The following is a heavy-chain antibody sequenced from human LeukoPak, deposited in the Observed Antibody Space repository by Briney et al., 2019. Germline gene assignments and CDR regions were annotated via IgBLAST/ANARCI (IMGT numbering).Heavy chain of an antibody. D-gene: IGHD1-26*01. CDR1: GFTFSTYW. CDR3: ARDVGGNLDY. J-gene: IGHJ4*02. V-gene: IGHV3-7*05. CDR2: IKQDGSQK. Sequence: GGSLILSCAASGFTFSTYWMAWVRQAPGKGLEWVANIKQDGSQKNYVDSVRGRFIISRDNDKNLLYLQMNSLRAEDTAVYHCARDVGGNLDYWGQGILVTVSS.